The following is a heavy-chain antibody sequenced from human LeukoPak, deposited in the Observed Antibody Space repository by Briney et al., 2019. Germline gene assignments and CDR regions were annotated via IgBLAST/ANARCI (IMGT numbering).Heavy chain of an antibody. D-gene: IGHD6-19*01. CDR3: ARGGRGSGWYFDY. CDR1: GFTFSTYS. V-gene: IGHV3-21*01. CDR2: ISSSSSYI. J-gene: IGHJ4*02. Sequence: GGSLRLSCAASGFTFSTYSMNWVRQAPGKGLEWVSSISSSSSYIYYADSVKGRFTISRDNAKNSLYLQMNSLRAEDTAVYYCARGGRGSGWYFDYWGQGTLVTVSS.